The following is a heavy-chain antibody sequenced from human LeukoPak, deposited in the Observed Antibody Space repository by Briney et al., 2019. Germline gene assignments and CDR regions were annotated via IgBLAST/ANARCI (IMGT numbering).Heavy chain of an antibody. V-gene: IGHV1-8*01. CDR3: ARGRELRYFDWLYYYGMDV. D-gene: IGHD3-9*01. CDR1: GYTFTSYD. Sequence: ASVKVSCKASGYTFTSYDINWVRQATGQGLEWMGWMNPNSGITGYAQKFQGRVTMTRNTSISTAYMELSSLRSEDTAVYYCARGRELRYFDWLYYYGMDVWGQGTTVTVSS. CDR2: MNPNSGIT. J-gene: IGHJ6*02.